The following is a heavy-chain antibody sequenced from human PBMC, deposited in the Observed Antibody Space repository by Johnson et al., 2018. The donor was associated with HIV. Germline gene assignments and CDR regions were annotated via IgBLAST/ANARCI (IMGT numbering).Heavy chain of an antibody. V-gene: IGHV3-33*06. J-gene: IGHJ3*02. CDR3: AKDTWGSNWNGAFDI. D-gene: IGHD1-1*01. CDR1: GFTFSSYG. Sequence: VQLVESGGGVVQPGRSLRLSCAASGFTFSSYGTHWVRQAPGKGLEWVAVIWYAGSNKYYADSVKGHVTISRDNSKNTLYLQMNFLRAEDTAKYYCAKDTWGSNWNGAFDIWGQGTMVTVSS. CDR2: IWYAGSNK.